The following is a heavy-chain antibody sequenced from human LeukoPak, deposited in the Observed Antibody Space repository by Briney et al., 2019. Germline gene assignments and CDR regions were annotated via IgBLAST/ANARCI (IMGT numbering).Heavy chain of an antibody. Sequence: SETLSLTCTVSGGSISSYYWSWIRQPPGKGLEWIGCIYYSGSTNYNPSLKSRVTISVDTSKNQFSLKLSSVTAADTAVYYCARAGIAAEDGMDVWGQGTTVTVSS. CDR2: IYYSGST. CDR1: GGSISSYY. J-gene: IGHJ6*02. V-gene: IGHV4-59*01. D-gene: IGHD6-13*01. CDR3: ARAGIAAEDGMDV.